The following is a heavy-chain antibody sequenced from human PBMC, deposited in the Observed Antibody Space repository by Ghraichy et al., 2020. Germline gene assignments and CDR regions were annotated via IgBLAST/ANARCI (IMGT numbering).Heavy chain of an antibody. CDR2: INAGNGDT. Sequence: ASVKVSCKASGYTFTSYAMHWVRQAPGQRLEWMGWINAGNGDTIYSQNFQGRVTISRDTSASTAYMELSSLRSEDTAVYYCARNPYSNYLYYFDYWGQGTLVTVSS. J-gene: IGHJ4*02. D-gene: IGHD4-11*01. CDR1: GYTFTSYA. CDR3: ARNPYSNYLYYFDY. V-gene: IGHV1-3*01.